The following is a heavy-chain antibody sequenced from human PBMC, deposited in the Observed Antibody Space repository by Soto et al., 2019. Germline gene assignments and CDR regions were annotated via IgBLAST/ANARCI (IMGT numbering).Heavy chain of an antibody. CDR2: FDPEDGET. V-gene: IGHV1-24*01. D-gene: IGHD5-12*01. CDR3: ATTAIVATGEDYFDY. CDR1: GYTLTGLS. Sequence: GASVKVSCKVSGYTLTGLSMHWVRQAPGKGLEWMGGFDPEDGETIYAQKFQGRVTMTEDTSTDTAYMELSSLRSEDTAVYYCATTAIVATGEDYFDYWGQGTLVTVSS. J-gene: IGHJ4*02.